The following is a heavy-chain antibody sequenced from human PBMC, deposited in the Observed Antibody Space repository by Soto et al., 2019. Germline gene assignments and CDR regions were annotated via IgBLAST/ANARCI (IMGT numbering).Heavy chain of an antibody. Sequence: EVQLVESGGGLVQPGKSLRLSCAASGFTFADYAMHWVRQVPGKGLEWVSGLSWNSGTIDYADSVKGRFTISRDNAKNSLHLQMNRLKPEDTAFYYCAKAESSGWYSSLDYWGQGTLVTVSS. J-gene: IGHJ4*02. D-gene: IGHD6-19*01. CDR2: LSWNSGTI. V-gene: IGHV3-9*01. CDR1: GFTFADYA. CDR3: AKAESSGWYSSLDY.